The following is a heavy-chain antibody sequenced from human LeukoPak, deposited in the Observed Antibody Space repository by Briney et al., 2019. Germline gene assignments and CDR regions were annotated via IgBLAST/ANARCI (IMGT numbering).Heavy chain of an antibody. CDR2: IYYSGST. CDR1: GGSISSSDYY. V-gene: IGHV4-30-4*08. CDR3: ARVSNWYFDL. D-gene: IGHD2-2*01. Sequence: SQTLSLTCTVSGGSISSSDYYWSWIRQPPGKGLEWIGYIYYSGSTYYNPSLKSRVTISVDTSKNQFSLKLSSVTAADTAVYYCARVSNWYFDLWGRGTLVTVPS. J-gene: IGHJ2*01.